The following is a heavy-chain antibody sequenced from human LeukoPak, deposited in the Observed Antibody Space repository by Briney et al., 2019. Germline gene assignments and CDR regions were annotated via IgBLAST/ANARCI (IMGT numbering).Heavy chain of an antibody. D-gene: IGHD3-16*01. Sequence: NTGGSLRLSCAASGFTFSSYSMNWVRQAPGKGLEWVSSISSSSSYIYYADSVKGRFTISRDNAKNSLYLQMNSLRAEDTAVYYCAREKHGRGEIDYWGQGTLVTVSS. V-gene: IGHV3-21*01. CDR2: ISSSSSYI. CDR1: GFTFSSYS. CDR3: AREKHGRGEIDY. J-gene: IGHJ4*02.